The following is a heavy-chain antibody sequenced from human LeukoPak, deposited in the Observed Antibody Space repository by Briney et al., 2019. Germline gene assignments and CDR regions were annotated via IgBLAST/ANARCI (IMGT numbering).Heavy chain of an antibody. Sequence: GGSLRLSCAASGFTFSDYYMSWIRQAPGKGLEWVSYISSSGSTIYYADSVKGRFTISRDNSKNTLYLQMNSLRAEDTAVYYCAKDSRITIFGVVIGDFDYWGQGTLVTVPS. CDR3: AKDSRITIFGVVIGDFDY. CDR2: ISSSGSTI. CDR1: GFTFSDYY. J-gene: IGHJ4*02. D-gene: IGHD3-3*01. V-gene: IGHV3-11*01.